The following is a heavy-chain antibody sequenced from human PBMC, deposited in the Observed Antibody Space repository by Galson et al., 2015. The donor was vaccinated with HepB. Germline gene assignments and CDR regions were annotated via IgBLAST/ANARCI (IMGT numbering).Heavy chain of an antibody. CDR1: GFTVSSNY. CDR2: IYSGGST. V-gene: IGHV3-66*01. CDR3: ARAILSLRISVAGPVHGMDV. D-gene: IGHD6-19*01. J-gene: IGHJ6*04. Sequence: SLRLSCAASGFTVSSNYMSWVRQAPGKGLEWVSVIYSGGSTYYADSVKGRFTIYRDKSKNTPYLQRNSLRAEDTAVYYCARAILSLRISVAGPVHGMDVWCKGTTVTVSS.